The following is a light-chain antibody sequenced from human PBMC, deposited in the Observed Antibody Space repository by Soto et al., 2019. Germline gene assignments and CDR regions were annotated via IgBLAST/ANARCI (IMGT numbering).Light chain of an antibody. Sequence: DIVMTQSPASLSVSPGERVTLSCRASQSVSTTLAWIQQRPGQAPRLLIYGASTRATGIPARFSGSRSGTEFTLTISSLQSEDFAVYYCQQYYTWPRTFGPGTKVDIK. CDR1: QSVSTT. J-gene: IGKJ3*01. CDR3: QQYYTWPRT. CDR2: GAS. V-gene: IGKV3-15*01.